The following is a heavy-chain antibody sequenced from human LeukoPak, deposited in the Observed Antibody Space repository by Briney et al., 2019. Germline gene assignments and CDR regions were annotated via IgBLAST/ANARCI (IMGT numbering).Heavy chain of an antibody. J-gene: IGHJ4*02. D-gene: IGHD6-19*01. V-gene: IGHV1-2*02. CDR2: INPNSGGT. CDR1: GYTFTGYY. CDR3: ARVSRPGWYLGY. Sequence: ASVKVSCKASGYTFTGYYMHWVRQAPGQGLEWMGWINPNSGGTNYAQKFQGRVTMTRDTSISTAYMELSRLRSDDTAVCYCARVSRPGWYLGYWGQGTLVTVSS.